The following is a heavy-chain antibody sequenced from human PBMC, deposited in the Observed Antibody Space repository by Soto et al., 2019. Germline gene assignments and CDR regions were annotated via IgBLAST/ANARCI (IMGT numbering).Heavy chain of an antibody. CDR1: GFSFDDYA. D-gene: IGHD6-13*01. J-gene: IGHJ6*02. CDR2: ISWNSGKI. V-gene: IGHV3-9*01. Sequence: VQLVESGGGLVQPGRSLRLTCVASGFSFDDYAMHWVRQAPGKGLEWFSGISWNSGKIDYPDSVKGRFTVSRDNAKKSLYLQMNSLRGEDTALYFCAKDIGQQLALGYGLAVWGQGTTVTVSS. CDR3: AKDIGQQLALGYGLAV.